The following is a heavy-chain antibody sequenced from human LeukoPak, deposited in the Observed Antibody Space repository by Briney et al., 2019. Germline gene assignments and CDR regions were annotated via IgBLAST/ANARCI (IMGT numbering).Heavy chain of an antibody. CDR3: ARVRY. Sequence: GGSLRLSCAASGFTVSSNYLTWVRQAPGKGLEWVSVIYTGGNTYYADSVKGRFTISRDNSKNTVYLQMDSLRAEDTAVYYCARVRYWGQGTLVTVSS. CDR2: IYTGGNT. J-gene: IGHJ4*02. V-gene: IGHV3-53*01. CDR1: GFTVSSNY.